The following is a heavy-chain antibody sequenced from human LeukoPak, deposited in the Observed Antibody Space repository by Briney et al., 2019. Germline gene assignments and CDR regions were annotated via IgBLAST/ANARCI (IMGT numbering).Heavy chain of an antibody. V-gene: IGHV4-39*01. Sequence: PSETLSLTCTASGDSISSSYYYWGWIRQPPERGLEWIGSIYYSGATYYTASLKSRVTISVDTSKNQFSLKLSSVTAADTAVYYCARQRDGHNGFAPWGREPLVTVSS. CDR1: GDSISSSYYY. D-gene: IGHD5-24*01. CDR3: ARQRDGHNGFAP. CDR2: IYYSGAT. J-gene: IGHJ5*02.